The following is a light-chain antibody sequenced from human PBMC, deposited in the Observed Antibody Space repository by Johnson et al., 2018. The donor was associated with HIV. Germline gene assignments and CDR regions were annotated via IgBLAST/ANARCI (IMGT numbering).Light chain of an antibody. CDR3: GAWDSTLNAYV. CDR2: ENN. J-gene: IGLJ1*01. Sequence: QSVLTQPPSMSAAPGQKVTVSCSGSSYNIGSNYVSWYQQLPGTAPKLLIYENNKRPSGIPDRFSGSKSGTSAPMGITGLQTGDEGDYFCGAWDSTLNAYVFGTGTKVTVL. CDR1: SYNIGSNY. V-gene: IGLV1-51*02.